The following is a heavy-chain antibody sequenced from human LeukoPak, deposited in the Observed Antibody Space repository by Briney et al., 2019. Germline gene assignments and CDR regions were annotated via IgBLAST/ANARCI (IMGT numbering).Heavy chain of an antibody. CDR3: AKDLSRAVAADWFDP. Sequence: GGSLRLSCAASGFTVSNYDMSWVRQAPGKGRKWVSSISDSGGSTYYADSVKGRFTISRDNSKNTLYLQMTNLRAADTAVYYCAKDLSRAVAADWFDPWDQGSLVTVSS. CDR2: ISDSGGST. CDR1: GFTVSNYD. J-gene: IGHJ5*02. D-gene: IGHD6-19*01. V-gene: IGHV3-23*01.